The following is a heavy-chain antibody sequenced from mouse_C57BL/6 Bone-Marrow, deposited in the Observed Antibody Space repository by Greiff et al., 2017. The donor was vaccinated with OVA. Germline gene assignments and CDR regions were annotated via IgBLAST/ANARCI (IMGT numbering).Heavy chain of an antibody. Sequence: DVQLVESGGDLVKPGGSLKLSCAASGFTFSSYGMSWVRQTPDKRLEWVATISSGGSYTYYPDSVKGRFTISRDNAKNTLYLQMSSLKSEDTAMYYCARRATVVATEDYWGQGTTLTVSS. J-gene: IGHJ2*01. V-gene: IGHV5-6*01. CDR2: ISSGGSYT. CDR3: ARRATVVATEDY. D-gene: IGHD1-1*01. CDR1: GFTFSSYG.